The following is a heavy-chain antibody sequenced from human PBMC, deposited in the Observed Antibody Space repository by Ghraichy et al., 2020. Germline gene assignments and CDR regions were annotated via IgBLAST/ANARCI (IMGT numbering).Heavy chain of an antibody. CDR2: IDNSGGST. D-gene: IGHD4-17*01. V-gene: IGHV3-23*05. Sequence: GGSLRLSCAASGFTFSGYAMTWVRQVPGKGLEWVSAIDNSGGSTYYADSVKGRFTISRDNSKNTLYLQMNSLRAEDTAVYYCAKAGRDYGDFFYFDYWGQGTLVSVSS. CDR3: AKAGRDYGDFFYFDY. J-gene: IGHJ4*02. CDR1: GFTFSGYA.